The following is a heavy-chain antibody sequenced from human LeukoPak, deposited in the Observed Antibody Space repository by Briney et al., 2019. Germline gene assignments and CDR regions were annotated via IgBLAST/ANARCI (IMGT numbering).Heavy chain of an antibody. D-gene: IGHD3-3*02. Sequence: SETLSLTCAVYGGSFSGYYWSWIRQPPGKGLEWIGYIYDSGTTSYNPSLKSRVTISVDTSKNQFSLNLNSVTAADTAVYYCARDRLAGWVTTFEYWGQGILVSVSS. V-gene: IGHV4-59*01. J-gene: IGHJ4*02. CDR1: GGSFSGYY. CDR2: IYDSGTT. CDR3: ARDRLAGWVTTFEY.